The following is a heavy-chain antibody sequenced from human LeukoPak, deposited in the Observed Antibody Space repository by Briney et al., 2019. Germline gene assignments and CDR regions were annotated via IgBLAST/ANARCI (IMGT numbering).Heavy chain of an antibody. D-gene: IGHD3-10*01. V-gene: IGHV3-74*01. CDR2: ISSEGSGI. Sequence: GGSLRLSCAASGFTFSSYWMHWVRHAPGKGLVWVSRISSEGSGISYADSVKGRFTISRDNAKNTLYLQMNSLRAEDTALYYCAKDNGGRPGRFGIDYWGQGTLVTVSS. J-gene: IGHJ4*02. CDR3: AKDNGGRPGRFGIDY. CDR1: GFTFSSYW.